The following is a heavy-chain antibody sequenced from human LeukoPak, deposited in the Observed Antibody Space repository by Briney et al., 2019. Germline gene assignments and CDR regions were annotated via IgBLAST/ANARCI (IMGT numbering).Heavy chain of an antibody. V-gene: IGHV5-51*01. CDR3: ARPRLLVEMATRGFGAFDI. CDR1: GYSFTSYW. Sequence: GESLKISCKGSGYSFTSYWIGWVRQMPGKGLEWMGIIYPGDSGTRYSPSFQGQVTISADKSISTAYLQWSSLKASDTAMYYCARPRLLVEMATRGFGAFDIWGQGTLVTVSS. CDR2: IYPGDSGT. J-gene: IGHJ3*02. D-gene: IGHD5-24*01.